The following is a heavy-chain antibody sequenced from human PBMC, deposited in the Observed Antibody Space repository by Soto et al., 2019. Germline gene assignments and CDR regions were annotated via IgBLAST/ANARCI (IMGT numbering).Heavy chain of an antibody. CDR3: ARVDHRGYFAILTDY. J-gene: IGHJ4*02. D-gene: IGHD3-9*01. Sequence: QVQLQESGPGLVKPSQTLSLTCTVSGDSLSSGGHYWSWIRQHPGKGLEWIGHIYDSVNTYYSPSLRSRVTISAYMSKNQFSLNLRSVTAADTAVYYCARVDHRGYFAILTDYWGQGTLVTVSS. CDR1: GDSLSSGGHY. CDR2: IYDSVNT. V-gene: IGHV4-31*03.